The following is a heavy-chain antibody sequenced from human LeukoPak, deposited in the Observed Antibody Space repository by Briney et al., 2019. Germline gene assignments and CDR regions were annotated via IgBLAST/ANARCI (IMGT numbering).Heavy chain of an antibody. D-gene: IGHD3-10*01. Sequence: ESGPALVKPTQTLTLTCTFSGFSLSTSGMCVSWIRQPPGKALEWLARIAWDDDKYYSTSLKTRPTISKDTSKNQVVLTMTNMDPVDTDTYYCARIPTFDYGSGSYYDFWGQGTLVTVSS. J-gene: IGHJ4*02. CDR2: IAWDDDK. V-gene: IGHV2-70*11. CDR3: ARIPTFDYGSGSYYDF. CDR1: GFSLSTSGMC.